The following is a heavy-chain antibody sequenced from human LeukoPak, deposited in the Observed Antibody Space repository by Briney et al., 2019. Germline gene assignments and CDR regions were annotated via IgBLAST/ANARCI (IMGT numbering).Heavy chain of an antibody. D-gene: IGHD2-15*01. V-gene: IGHV3-23*01. CDR1: VFTFSSYA. CDR2: ISSSGGTT. J-gene: IGHJ4*02. CDR3: AKGGWWPTEFDY. Sequence: GGSLRLSCAASVFTFSSYAMSWVRQAPGKGLEWVSAISSSGGTTYNADSVKGRFTVSRDNSKYTLYLQMNRLRAEDTAVYYCAKGGWWPTEFDYWGQGTLVTVSS.